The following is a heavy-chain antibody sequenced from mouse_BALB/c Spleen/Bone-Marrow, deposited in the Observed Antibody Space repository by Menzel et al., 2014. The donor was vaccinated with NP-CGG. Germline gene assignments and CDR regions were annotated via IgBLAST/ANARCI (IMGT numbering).Heavy chain of an antibody. CDR1: GYAFSGYW. CDR2: IYPGDGDT. V-gene: IGHV1-80*01. J-gene: IGHJ2*01. CDR3: ARGGISVDY. Sequence: VQLQESGAELGRPGSSVKISCKASGYAFSGYWMNWVKQRPGQGLAWIGQIYPGDGDTDYNGKFKGKATLTADKSSSTAYMQLSSLTSEDSAVYFCARGGISVDYWGQGTTLTVSS.